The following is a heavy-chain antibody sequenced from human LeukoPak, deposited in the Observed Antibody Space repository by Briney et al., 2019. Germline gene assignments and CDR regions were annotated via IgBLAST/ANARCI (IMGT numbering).Heavy chain of an antibody. D-gene: IGHD2-21*02. CDR1: GGSITTFY. Sequence: SETLSLTCNVSGGSITTFYWSWIRQPPGKGLEWIGYIFYTGTSHYNPSLKSRVTISVDSSKNQFSLSLSSVTAADTAVYYCARQLRSDAFDFWGQGTLVTVSS. V-gene: IGHV4-59*08. CDR2: IFYTGTS. CDR3: ARQLRSDAFDF. J-gene: IGHJ3*01.